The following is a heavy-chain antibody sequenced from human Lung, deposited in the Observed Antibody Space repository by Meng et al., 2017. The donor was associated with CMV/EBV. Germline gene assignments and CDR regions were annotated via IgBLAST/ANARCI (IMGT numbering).Heavy chain of an antibody. V-gene: IGHV1-8*03. CDR3: ARARIAALLAFDH. Sequence: CKASGYTFSSYDINWVRQVTGLGLEWMGWMDPNSGNTGYAQKFQGRVTFTRNTSISTAYMELSSLRSEDTAVYYCARARIAALLAFDHWGQGTLVTVSS. D-gene: IGHD6-13*01. CDR2: MDPNSGNT. CDR1: GYTFSSYD. J-gene: IGHJ4*02.